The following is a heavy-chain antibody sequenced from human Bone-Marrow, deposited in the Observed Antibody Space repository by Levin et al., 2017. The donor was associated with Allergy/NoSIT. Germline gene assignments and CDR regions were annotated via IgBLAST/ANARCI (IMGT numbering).Heavy chain of an antibody. CDR3: ARDRAIFGVVPGMDV. D-gene: IGHD3-3*01. V-gene: IGHV4-31*03. CDR1: GGSISYGGYY. J-gene: IGHJ6*02. Sequence: SETLSLTCTVSGGSISYGGYYWSWIRQHPGKAMEWIGYISYNGITYYNPSLNSRVAISLDTSNNEFSLNLSSVTAADTAVYYCARDRAIFGVVPGMDVWGQGTTVTVSS. CDR2: ISYNGIT.